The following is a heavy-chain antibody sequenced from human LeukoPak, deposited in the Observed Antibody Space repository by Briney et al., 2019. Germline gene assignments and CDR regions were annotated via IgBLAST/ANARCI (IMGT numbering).Heavy chain of an antibody. J-gene: IGHJ4*02. Sequence: GASVKVSCKASGYSFADYYMHWVRQAPGQGLEWMGWIKPNSGGTRSAQKFQGRVTMTRDMSTSTVYMELSSLRSEDTAVYYCVGSGCDGGSCFFDYWGQGTLVTVSS. CDR3: VGSGCDGGSCFFDY. V-gene: IGHV1-2*02. D-gene: IGHD2-15*01. CDR1: GYSFADYY. CDR2: IKPNSGGT.